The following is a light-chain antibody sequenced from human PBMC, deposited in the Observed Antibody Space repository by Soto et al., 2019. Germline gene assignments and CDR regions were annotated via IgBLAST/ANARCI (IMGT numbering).Light chain of an antibody. J-gene: IGLJ3*02. CDR2: GNT. Sequence: QSVLTQPPSVSGAPGQRATISCTGSSSNIGAGHEVHWYQQLPGTAPKLLMYGNTNRPSGVPDRFSGSLAGTSASLAITGFQPEDESDYYCQSYENRLSGWVFGGGTKVTVL. CDR3: QSYENRLSGWV. V-gene: IGLV1-40*01. CDR1: SSNIGAGHE.